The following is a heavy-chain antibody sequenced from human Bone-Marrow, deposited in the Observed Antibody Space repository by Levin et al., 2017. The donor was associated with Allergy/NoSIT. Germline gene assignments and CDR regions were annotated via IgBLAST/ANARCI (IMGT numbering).Heavy chain of an antibody. D-gene: IGHD6-19*01. J-gene: IGHJ4*02. CDR1: GFTLNSYD. V-gene: IGHV3-13*01. Sequence: GGSLRLSCAASGFTLNSYDMHWVRQPTGKGLEWVSAIGTVNTYYAGSVKGRFTISRGNAENSLYLQMNSLTVGDTAVYYCAREQRGTGWKEIDYWGQGTLVTVSS. CDR2: IGTVNT. CDR3: AREQRGTGWKEIDY.